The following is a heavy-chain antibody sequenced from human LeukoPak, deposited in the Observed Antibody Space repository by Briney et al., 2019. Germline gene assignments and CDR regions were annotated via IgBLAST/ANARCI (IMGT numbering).Heavy chain of an antibody. D-gene: IGHD3-10*01. CDR2: IKQDGSER. J-gene: IGHJ4*02. V-gene: IGHV3-7*01. Sequence: GGSLRLSCVASGFTFSDYWMSWVRQAPGKGLEWVANIKQDGSERYYVDSVKGRFTISRDNAKNSLSLQMNNLRVEDTAVYYCARAGSHWHYAYWGQGTVVTVSS. CDR1: GFTFSDYW. CDR3: ARAGSHWHYAY.